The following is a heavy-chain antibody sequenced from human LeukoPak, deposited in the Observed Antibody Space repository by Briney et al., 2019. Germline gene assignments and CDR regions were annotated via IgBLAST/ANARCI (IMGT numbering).Heavy chain of an antibody. V-gene: IGHV4-59*08. Sequence: SETLSLTCTVSGGSISGYYWSWIQQPPGKGLDYIGYIYYSGSTNYNPSLKSRVTISVDTSKNQFSLQLSSVTAADTAVYYCARIPPSGDYLGVFDSWGQGTLVTVSS. CDR1: GGSISGYY. D-gene: IGHD3-16*01. J-gene: IGHJ5*01. CDR2: IYYSGST. CDR3: ARIPPSGDYLGVFDS.